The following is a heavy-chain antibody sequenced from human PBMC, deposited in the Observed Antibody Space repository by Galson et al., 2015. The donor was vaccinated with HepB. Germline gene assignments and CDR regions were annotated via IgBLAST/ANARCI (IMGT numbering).Heavy chain of an antibody. V-gene: IGHV3-30-3*01. D-gene: IGHD6-19*01. CDR1: GFTFSSYA. Sequence: SLRLSCAASGFTFSSYAMHWVRQAPGKGLEWVAVISYDGSNKYYADSVKGRFTISRDNSKNTLYLQMNSLRAEDTAVYYCARDQDRYSSGYYDAFDIWGQGTMVTVSS. J-gene: IGHJ3*02. CDR3: ARDQDRYSSGYYDAFDI. CDR2: ISYDGSNK.